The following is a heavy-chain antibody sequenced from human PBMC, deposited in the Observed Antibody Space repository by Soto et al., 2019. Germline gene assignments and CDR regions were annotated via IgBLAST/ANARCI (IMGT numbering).Heavy chain of an antibody. CDR3: ARGRGLYCSSTSCFLTNDAFDI. V-gene: IGHV3-33*01. CDR1: GFTFSSYG. Sequence: QVQLVESGGGVVQPGRSLRLSCAASGFTFSSYGMHWVRQAPGKGLEWVAVIWYDGSNKYYADSVKGRFTISRDNSKNTLYMQMNSLRAEDTAVYYCARGRGLYCSSTSCFLTNDAFDIWGQGIMVTVSS. J-gene: IGHJ3*02. D-gene: IGHD2-2*01. CDR2: IWYDGSNK.